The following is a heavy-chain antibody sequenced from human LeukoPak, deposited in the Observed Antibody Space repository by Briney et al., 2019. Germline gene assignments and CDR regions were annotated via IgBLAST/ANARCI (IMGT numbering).Heavy chain of an antibody. J-gene: IGHJ4*02. V-gene: IGHV4-30-4*01. CDR2: IYYSGST. CDR1: GGSVNNGNHY. Sequence: SETLSLACTVSGGSVNNGNHYWTWIRQPPGKGLEWIGYIYYSGSTYYNPSLKSRLTISIDTSKNQFSLKLTSVTAADTAVYYCASYVDTAMVGYFDYWGQGTLVTVSS. D-gene: IGHD5-18*01. CDR3: ASYVDTAMVGYFDY.